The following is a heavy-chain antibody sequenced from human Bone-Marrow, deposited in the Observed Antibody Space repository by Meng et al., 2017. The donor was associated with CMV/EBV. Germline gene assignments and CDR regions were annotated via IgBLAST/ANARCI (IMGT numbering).Heavy chain of an antibody. V-gene: IGHV4-34*01. J-gene: IGHJ4*02. D-gene: IGHD3-22*01. CDR3: ARLTYYYDSSGSTKGVFDY. CDR1: LRVYS. Sequence: LRVYSWSSSRQPPGNGLYWIGEINHSGSTNSNPSLKRRVTISVDTSKNQFSLKLSSVTAADTAVYYCARLTYYYDSSGSTKGVFDYWGQGTLVTVSS. CDR2: INHSGST.